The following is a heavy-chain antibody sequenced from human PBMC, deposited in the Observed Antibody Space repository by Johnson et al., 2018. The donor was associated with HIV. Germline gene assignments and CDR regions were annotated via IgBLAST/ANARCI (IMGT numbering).Heavy chain of an antibody. D-gene: IGHD3-22*01. V-gene: IGHV3-30*04. Sequence: QVQLVESGGGVVQPGRSLRLSCAASGFTFSSYAMHWVRQAPGKGLEWVAVISYDGSNKYYADSVKGRFTISRDNSKNTLYLQMNSRRAEDTAVYYCARPITMIVVVTHDAFDIWGQGTMVTVSS. CDR1: GFTFSSYA. CDR3: ARPITMIVVVTHDAFDI. J-gene: IGHJ3*02. CDR2: ISYDGSNK.